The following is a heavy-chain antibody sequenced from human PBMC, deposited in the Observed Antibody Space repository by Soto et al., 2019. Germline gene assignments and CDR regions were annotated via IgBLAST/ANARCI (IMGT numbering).Heavy chain of an antibody. CDR1: GGSFSGYY. CDR2: INHSGST. J-gene: IGHJ4*02. CDR3: ARAQSIRGVIIVPYYFDY. V-gene: IGHV4-34*01. Sequence: SQTLSLPCAVYGGSFSGYYWSWIRQPPGKGLEWIGEINHSGSTNYNPSLKSRVTISVDTSKNQFSLKLSSVTAADTAVYYCARAQSIRGVIIVPYYFDYWGQGTLVTVSS. D-gene: IGHD3-10*01.